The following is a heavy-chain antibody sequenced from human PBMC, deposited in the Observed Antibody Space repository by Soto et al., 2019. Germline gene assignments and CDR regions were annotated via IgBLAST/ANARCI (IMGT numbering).Heavy chain of an antibody. CDR3: GAQQKLPWVNS. J-gene: IGHJ4*02. D-gene: IGHD6-13*01. Sequence: SLTISCKGSGYSFFGYWIGWVRQMPRKGLEWMGIIYPDDSDTRYSPPFHCHVTISADKSTSTAYLQWSGLKASDTPMYFCGAQQKLPWVNSWGQGPQVSVCS. V-gene: IGHV5-51*01. CDR1: GYSFFGYW. CDR2: IYPDDSDT.